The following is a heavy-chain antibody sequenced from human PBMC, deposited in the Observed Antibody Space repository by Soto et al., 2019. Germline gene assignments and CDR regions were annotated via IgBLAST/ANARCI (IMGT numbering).Heavy chain of an antibody. D-gene: IGHD6-19*01. CDR2: ISGSGGST. V-gene: IGHV3-23*01. J-gene: IGHJ4*02. CDR1: ECKCIDYA. CDR3: AKEEQSGWSPRFEY. Sequence: RLSRAASECKCIDYARRWVRQAPGKGLEWVSAISGSGGSTYYADSVKGRFTISRDNSKTTLYLQMNSLRAEDTVVYYCAKEEQSGWSPRFEYWGQGTLVTVSS.